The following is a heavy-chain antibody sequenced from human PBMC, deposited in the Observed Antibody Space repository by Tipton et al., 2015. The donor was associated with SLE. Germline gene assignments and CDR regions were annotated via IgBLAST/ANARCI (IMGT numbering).Heavy chain of an antibody. CDR2: ISSSGSTI. CDR3: AKVSPLLSHFDY. CDR1: GFTFSDYY. V-gene: IGHV3-11*04. D-gene: IGHD2-2*01. J-gene: IGHJ4*02. Sequence: SLRLSCAASGFTFSDYYMSWIRQAPGKGLEWVSYISSSGSTIYYADSVKGRVTISRDNAKNSLYLQMNSLRAEDTAVYYCAKVSPLLSHFDYWGQGTLVTVSS.